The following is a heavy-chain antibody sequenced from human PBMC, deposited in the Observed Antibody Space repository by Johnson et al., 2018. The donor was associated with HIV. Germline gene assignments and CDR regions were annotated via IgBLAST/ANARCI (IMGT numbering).Heavy chain of an antibody. V-gene: IGHV3-30-3*01. J-gene: IGHJ3*02. CDR3: ARVYYYDNKDGFDI. Sequence: QVQLVESGGGVVQPGRSLRLSCAASGFTFSSYAMHWVRQAPGKGLEWVAVISYDGSNKYYADSVKGRFTISRDNSKNTLYLQMNSLRAEDTAVYYCARVYYYDNKDGFDIWGQGTRVTVSS. CDR2: ISYDGSNK. CDR1: GFTFSSYA. D-gene: IGHD3-22*01.